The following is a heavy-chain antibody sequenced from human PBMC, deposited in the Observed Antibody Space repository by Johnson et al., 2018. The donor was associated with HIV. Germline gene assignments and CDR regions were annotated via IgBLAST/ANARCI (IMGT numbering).Heavy chain of an antibody. J-gene: IGHJ3*02. V-gene: IGHV3-9*01. CDR3: AKDKDAFDI. CDR2: ISWNSGSI. Sequence: VQLVESGGGVVQPGGSLRISCAASGFAFSSYAMHWVRHVAGKGLEWVSGISWNSGSIGYADSLQGRFTISRDNAKHSLYLKMNSLRAEDTAVYYCAKDKDAFDIWGQGTMVTVSS. CDR1: GFAFSSYA.